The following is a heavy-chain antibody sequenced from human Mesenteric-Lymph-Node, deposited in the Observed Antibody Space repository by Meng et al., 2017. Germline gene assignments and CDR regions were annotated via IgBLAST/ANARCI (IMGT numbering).Heavy chain of an antibody. V-gene: IGHV4-34*01. J-gene: IGHJ4*02. CDR3: ARGRGYGDYGSLY. CDR2: INHSGST. CDR1: GGSFSGYY. D-gene: IGHD4-17*01. Sequence: GQLQQWGEGLLKPSEPLSLTCAVFGGSFSGYYWSWIRQPPGKGLEWIGEINHSGSTNYNPSLKSRVTISVDTSKNQFSLKLSSVAAADTAVYYCARGRGYGDYGSLYWGQGTLVTVSS.